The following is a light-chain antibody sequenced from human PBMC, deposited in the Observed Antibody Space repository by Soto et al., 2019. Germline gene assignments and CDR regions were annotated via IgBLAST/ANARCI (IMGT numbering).Light chain of an antibody. Sequence: EIVLTQSPGILSLSPGARATLSCRASQFFSGSFLAWYQQKPGQAPRLLIYDASSRATGIPDRFSGGGSGTDFTLTISRLEPEDFAVYYCQQYGSSPQAFGQGTKVEIK. CDR3: QQYGSSPQA. J-gene: IGKJ1*01. V-gene: IGKV3-20*01. CDR2: DAS. CDR1: QFFSGSF.